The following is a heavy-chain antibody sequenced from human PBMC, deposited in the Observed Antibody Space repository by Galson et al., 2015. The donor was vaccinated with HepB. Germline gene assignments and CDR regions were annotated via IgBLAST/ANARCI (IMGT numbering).Heavy chain of an antibody. CDR1: GFTFSSYA. V-gene: IGHV3-30-3*01. CDR3: ARQAPRYCSSTSCRSYWYFDL. J-gene: IGHJ2*01. Sequence: SLRLSCAASGFTFSSYAMHWVRQAPGKGLEWVAVISYDGSNKYYADSVKGRFTISRDNSKNTLYLQMNSLRAEDTAVYYCARQAPRYCSSTSCRSYWYFDLWGRGTLVTVSS. CDR2: ISYDGSNK. D-gene: IGHD2-2*01.